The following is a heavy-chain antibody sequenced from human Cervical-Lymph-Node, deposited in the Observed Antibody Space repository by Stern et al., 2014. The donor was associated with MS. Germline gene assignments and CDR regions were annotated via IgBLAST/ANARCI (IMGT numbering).Heavy chain of an antibody. CDR2: IYYSGST. CDR1: GGSISSGGYY. D-gene: IGHD2-2*01. Sequence: VHLVESGPGLVKPSQTLSLTCTVSGGSISSGGYYWSWIRQHPGKGLEWIGYIYYSGSTYYNPSLKSRVTISVDTSKNQFSLKLSSVTAADTAVYYCARVGCSSTSCPNWFDPWGQGTLVTVSS. J-gene: IGHJ5*02. V-gene: IGHV4-31*03. CDR3: ARVGCSSTSCPNWFDP.